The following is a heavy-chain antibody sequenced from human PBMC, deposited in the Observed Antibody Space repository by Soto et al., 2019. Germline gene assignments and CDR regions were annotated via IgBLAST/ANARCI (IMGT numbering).Heavy chain of an antibody. J-gene: IGHJ6*02. D-gene: IGHD3-10*01. CDR3: ARGRGSGSYYNDYYYYGMDV. Sequence: QVQLQESGPGLVKPSETLSLTCTVSRGSISSYYWSWIRQPPGKGLEWIGYIYNSGSTNYNPSLTSRVTILVDRSKNQFSLKLSSVTAADTAVYYCARGRGSGSYYNDYYYYGMDVWGQGTTVTVSS. V-gene: IGHV4-59*01. CDR2: IYNSGST. CDR1: RGSISSYY.